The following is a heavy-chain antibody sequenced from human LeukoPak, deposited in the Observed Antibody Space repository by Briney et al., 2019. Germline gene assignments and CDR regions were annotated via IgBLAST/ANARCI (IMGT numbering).Heavy chain of an antibody. Sequence: KPSETLSLTCTVSGGSISNSRYYWGWIRQPPGKGLEWIGSIYYCGSTHYTPSLKSRVTISVDTSKNQFSLKLSSVTAADTAVYYCATNSSGWVFDYWGQGTQVTVSS. D-gene: IGHD6-19*01. CDR2: IYYCGST. CDR3: ATNSSGWVFDY. CDR1: GGSISNSRYY. J-gene: IGHJ4*02. V-gene: IGHV4-39*01.